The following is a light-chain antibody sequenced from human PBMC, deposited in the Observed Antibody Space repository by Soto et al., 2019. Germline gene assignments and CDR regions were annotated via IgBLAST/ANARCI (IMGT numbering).Light chain of an antibody. Sequence: DIQMTQSPSTLSASVGDKVTITCRASQSISSWLAWYQQKPGKAPKLLIYDASSLESGVPSRFSGSGSGTEFTLTISSLQPDDFATYYCQQYNSYSPGFGQGTKV. CDR1: QSISSW. J-gene: IGKJ1*01. CDR3: QQYNSYSPG. CDR2: DAS. V-gene: IGKV1-5*01.